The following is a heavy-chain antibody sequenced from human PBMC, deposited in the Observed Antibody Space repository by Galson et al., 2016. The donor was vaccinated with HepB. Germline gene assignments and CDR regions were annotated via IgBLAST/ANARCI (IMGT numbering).Heavy chain of an antibody. D-gene: IGHD4-11*01. Sequence: SLRLSCAASDFTVNSHYLTWVRQAPGKGLEWVGRIRSKPNSYATAYGASVNGRFTISRDDSKNTAYLQMNSLKTEDTAVYYCASTIVTALYHYYYGIDVWGQGTTVTVSS. CDR2: IRSKPNSYAT. J-gene: IGHJ6*02. CDR3: ASTIVTALYHYYYGIDV. V-gene: IGHV3-73*01. CDR1: DFTVNSHY.